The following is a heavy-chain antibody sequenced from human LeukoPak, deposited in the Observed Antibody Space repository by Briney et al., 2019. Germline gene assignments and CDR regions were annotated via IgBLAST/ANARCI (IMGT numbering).Heavy chain of an antibody. CDR2: ISDSGGST. CDR1: GFTFRTYA. CDR3: AKSLNYYDSVTSSRDFDY. D-gene: IGHD3-10*01. Sequence: GGSLRLSCAVSGFTFRTYAMIWVRQAPGKGLEWVSAISDSGGSTYYAGSVKGRFTISRDNSKNTLYLQMHSLRAEDTAVYYCAKSLNYYDSVTSSRDFDYWGRGTLVTVSS. J-gene: IGHJ4*02. V-gene: IGHV3-23*01.